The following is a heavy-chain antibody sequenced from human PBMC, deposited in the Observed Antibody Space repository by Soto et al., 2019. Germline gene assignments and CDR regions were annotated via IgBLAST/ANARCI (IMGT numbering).Heavy chain of an antibody. CDR1: GYSFTSYW. CDR2: IYPGDSDT. Sequence: GASLKISCKGSGYSFTSYWIGWVRQMPGKGLEWMGIIYPGDSDTRYSPSFQGQVAIPADKSISTAYLQWSSLKASDTAMYYCARGLAYDILTGFSPIDYWGQGTLVTVSS. CDR3: ARGLAYDILTGFSPIDY. J-gene: IGHJ4*02. V-gene: IGHV5-51*01. D-gene: IGHD3-9*01.